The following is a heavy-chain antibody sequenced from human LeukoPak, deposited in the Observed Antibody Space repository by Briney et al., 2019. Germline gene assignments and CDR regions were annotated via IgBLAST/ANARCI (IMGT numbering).Heavy chain of an antibody. CDR3: AREQYSSSWYSFGSTDY. D-gene: IGHD6-13*01. CDR2: ISSSSSYI. J-gene: IGHJ4*02. Sequence: PGGSLRLSCAASGFTFSSYSMNWVRQAPGKGLEWVSSISSSSSYIYYADSVKGRFTISRDNAKNSLYLQMNSLRAEDTAVYYCAREQYSSSWYSFGSTDYWGQGTLVTVSS. CDR1: GFTFSSYS. V-gene: IGHV3-21*01.